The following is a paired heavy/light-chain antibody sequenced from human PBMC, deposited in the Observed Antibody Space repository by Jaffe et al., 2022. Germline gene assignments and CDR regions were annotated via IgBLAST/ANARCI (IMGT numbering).Heavy chain of an antibody. J-gene: IGHJ5*02. D-gene: IGHD3-16*02. CDR1: GFTFSDAW. CDR2: IKSKNDGGTT. V-gene: IGHV3-15*01. CDR3: TTEVYDYIWGSYRFEGTWFDP. Sequence: EVHLVESGGGLVKPGGSLRLSCAASGFTFSDAWMNWVRQSPGKGLEWVGRIKSKNDGGTTDYAAPVKGRFTISRDDSKNTLYLQMNSLKIEDTALYYCTTEVYDYIWGSYRFEGTWFDPWGQGTLVTVSS.
Light chain of an antibody. J-gene: IGKJ1*01. CDR1: QSISSY. Sequence: DIQMTQSPSSLSASVGDRVTITCRASQSISSYLNWYQQKPGKAPKLLIYGASRLRSGVPSRFSGSGSGTDFTLTISSLQPEDFATYYCQQSYTTPTFGQGTKVEIK. CDR2: GAS. CDR3: QQSYTTPT. V-gene: IGKV1-39*01.